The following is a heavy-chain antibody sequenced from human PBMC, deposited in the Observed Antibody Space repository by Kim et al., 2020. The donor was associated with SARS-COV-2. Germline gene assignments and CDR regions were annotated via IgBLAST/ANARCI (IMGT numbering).Heavy chain of an antibody. Sequence: SETLSLTCAVYGGSFSGYYWSWIRQPPGKGLEWIGEINHSGSTNYNPSLKSRVTISVDTSKNQFSLKLSSVTAADTAVYYCARGGYARGNWFDPWGQGTLVTVSS. V-gene: IGHV4-34*01. CDR1: GGSFSGYY. D-gene: IGHD1-1*01. J-gene: IGHJ5*02. CDR3: ARGGYARGNWFDP. CDR2: INHSGST.